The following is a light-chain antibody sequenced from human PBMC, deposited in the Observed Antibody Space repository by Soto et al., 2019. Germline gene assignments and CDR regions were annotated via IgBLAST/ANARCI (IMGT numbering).Light chain of an antibody. V-gene: IGKV3-20*01. CDR1: QSVSSS. CDR2: DAS. Sequence: EVVMTRSPATLSLSPGERATLSCRASQSVSSSLAWYQQKPGQVPRLLIYDASTRATGIPARFSGSGSGTEFTLSISRLEPEDFAVYYCQQYGSSPWTFGQGTKVEIK. CDR3: QQYGSSPWT. J-gene: IGKJ1*01.